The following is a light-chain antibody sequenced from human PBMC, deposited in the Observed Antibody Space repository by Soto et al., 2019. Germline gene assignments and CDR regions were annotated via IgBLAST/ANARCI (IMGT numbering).Light chain of an antibody. Sequence: DIQMTQSPSSLSASVGDRVTITCRASQDIRSDLGWYQQKPGKAPKRLIYAASTLQSGVPSRFSGSGSGTEFTITISSLQPEDFATYFCLQHNTYPLTFGQGTKVEIK. CDR1: QDIRSD. V-gene: IGKV1-17*01. CDR2: AAS. CDR3: LQHNTYPLT. J-gene: IGKJ1*01.